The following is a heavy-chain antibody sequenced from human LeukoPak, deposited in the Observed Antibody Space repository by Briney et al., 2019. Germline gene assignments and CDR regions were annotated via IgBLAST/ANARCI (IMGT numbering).Heavy chain of an antibody. CDR1: GGSIGGYN. J-gene: IGHJ5*01. CDR2: IYSSGST. Sequence: SETLSLTCTVSGGSIGGYNWSSIRQPAGKGLEWIGRIYSSGSTNYNPSLKSRVTMSVDTSKNQFSLRVTSVTAADTAVYFCVRDLGRFDSWGQGALVLVSS. V-gene: IGHV4-4*07. CDR3: VRDLGRFDS.